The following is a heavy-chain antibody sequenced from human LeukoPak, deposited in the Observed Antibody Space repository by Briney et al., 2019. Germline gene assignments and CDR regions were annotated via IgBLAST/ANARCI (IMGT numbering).Heavy chain of an antibody. CDR3: ARDKISRRENTPGGAFDI. CDR1: GFTFSSYS. V-gene: IGHV3-21*01. D-gene: IGHD2/OR15-2a*01. J-gene: IGHJ3*02. Sequence: GGSLRLSCAASGFTFSSYSMNWVRQAPGKGLEWLSSISSSSSYIYYADSVKGRFTISRNNAKNSLYLQMNSLRAEDTAVYYCARDKISRRENTPGGAFDIWGQGTMVTVSS. CDR2: ISSSSSYI.